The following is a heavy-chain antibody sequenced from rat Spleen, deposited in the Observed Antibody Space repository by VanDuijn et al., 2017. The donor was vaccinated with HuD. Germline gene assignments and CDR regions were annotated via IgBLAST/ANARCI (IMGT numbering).Heavy chain of an antibody. D-gene: IGHD1-8*01. V-gene: IGHV5-29*01. CDR3: ARHGTTIALDY. J-gene: IGHJ2*01. CDR2: ISYDGSST. CDR1: GFTFNNYG. Sequence: EVQLVESGGGLVQPGRSLKLSCAASGFTFNNYGVAWVRQAPTRGLEWVAAISYDGSSTYYRDSVKGRFTISRDNAKSTLYLQMDSLRSEDTATYHCARHGTTIALDYWGQGVMVTVSS.